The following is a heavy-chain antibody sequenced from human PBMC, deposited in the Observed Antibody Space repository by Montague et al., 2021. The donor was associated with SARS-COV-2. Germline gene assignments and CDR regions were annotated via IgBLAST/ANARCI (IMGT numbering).Heavy chain of an antibody. CDR3: TRVGYQVLCWVVFISGMDV. J-gene: IGHJ6*02. V-gene: IGHV4-34*01. Sequence: SETLSLTCAVSGGSFSGYYWSWIRQPPGKGLEWIGEINHSGSTNYNPSLKSRVTISVDTSKNQFSLKLSSVTAADTAVYYCTRVGYQVLCWVVFISGMDVWGQGTTVTVSS. D-gene: IGHD2-2*01. CDR2: INHSGST. CDR1: GGSFSGYY.